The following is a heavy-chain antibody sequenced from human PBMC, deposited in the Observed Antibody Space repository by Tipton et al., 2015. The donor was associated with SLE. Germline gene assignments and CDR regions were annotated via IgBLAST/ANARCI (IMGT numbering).Heavy chain of an antibody. Sequence: TLSLTCIVSGGSISSGHYWSWIRQPPGKALEWIGYIYYSGSTSYKSSLKNRITISVDTSKKQFSLKLTSVTAADTALYYCARGRTTSSFDSWGQGTLVTVSS. D-gene: IGHD6-6*01. CDR3: ARGRTTSSFDS. CDR2: IYYSGST. CDR1: GGSISSGHY. V-gene: IGHV4-31*03. J-gene: IGHJ4*02.